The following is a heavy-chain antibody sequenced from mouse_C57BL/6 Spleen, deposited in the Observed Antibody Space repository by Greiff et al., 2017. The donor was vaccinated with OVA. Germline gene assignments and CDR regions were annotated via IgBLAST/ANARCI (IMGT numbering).Heavy chain of an antibody. CDR2: IYPGNGDT. CDR1: GYTFTSYN. V-gene: IGHV1-12*01. CDR3: ARAPTVAYYFDY. J-gene: IGHJ2*01. D-gene: IGHD1-1*01. Sequence: QVQLQQSGAELVRPGASVKMSCKASGYTFTSYNMHWVKQTPKQGLDWIGAIYPGNGDTSYNQKFKGKATLTVDKSSSTAYMQLSSLTSEDSAVYFCARAPTVAYYFDYWGQGTTLTVSS.